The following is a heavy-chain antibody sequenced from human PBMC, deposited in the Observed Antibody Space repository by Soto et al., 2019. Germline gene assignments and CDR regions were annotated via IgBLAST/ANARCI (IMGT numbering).Heavy chain of an antibody. J-gene: IGHJ4*02. CDR3: AKAYFVWSSEQPYYFDY. CDR1: GFNFSNYA. CDR2: ISGSGGRS. D-gene: IGHD3-16*01. V-gene: IGHV3-23*01. Sequence: GGSLRLSCAASGFNFSNYAMTWVRQGPGKGLEWVSGISGSGGRSYYADSVKGRFTISRDNSKSTLYLQMNSLRAEDKAVYYCAKAYFVWSSEQPYYFDYWGQGTLVTVSS.